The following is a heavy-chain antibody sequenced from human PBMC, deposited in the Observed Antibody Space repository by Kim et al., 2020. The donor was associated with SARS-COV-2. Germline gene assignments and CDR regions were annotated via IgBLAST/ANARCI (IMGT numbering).Heavy chain of an antibody. CDR2: INAGNGDT. Sequence: ASVKVSCKASGYTFTLYAIHWMRQAPGQGLEWMGWINAGNGDTKYSQKFQGRVTLSRDASADTMYMELSSLRSEDTAVYYCARLARQSGYSDNWGQGTLVTVSS. J-gene: IGHJ4*02. V-gene: IGHV1-3*01. D-gene: IGHD3-3*01. CDR3: ARLARQSGYSDN. CDR1: GYTFTLYA.